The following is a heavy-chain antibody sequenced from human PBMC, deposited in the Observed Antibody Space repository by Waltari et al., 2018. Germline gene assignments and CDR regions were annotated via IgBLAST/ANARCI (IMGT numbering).Heavy chain of an antibody. Sequence: EVHLLESGGGLAQPGGSLRLSCVGSGFDFIPDAMSWVRQGPGKGLEWVSGISDSGVITKYADSVKGRLTVSRDNSKNTVFLQLNSLRAEDTAIYYCARHLYSIDYLELGNWGQGTLVTVSS. CDR2: ISDSGVIT. J-gene: IGHJ4*02. D-gene: IGHD3-22*01. CDR3: ARHLYSIDYLELGN. CDR1: GFDFIPDA. V-gene: IGHV3-23*01.